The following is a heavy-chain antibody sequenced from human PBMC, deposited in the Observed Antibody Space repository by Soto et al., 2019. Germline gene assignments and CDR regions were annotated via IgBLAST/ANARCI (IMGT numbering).Heavy chain of an antibody. CDR2: ISGSGGST. Sequence: GGSLRLSCAASGFTFSSYAMSWVRQAPGKGLGWVSAISGSGGSTYYADSVKGRFTISRDNSKNTLYLQMNSLRAEDTAVYYCAKWGSYYYDSSGYPYDAFDIWGQGTMVTVSS. V-gene: IGHV3-23*01. CDR3: AKWGSYYYDSSGYPYDAFDI. D-gene: IGHD3-22*01. J-gene: IGHJ3*02. CDR1: GFTFSSYA.